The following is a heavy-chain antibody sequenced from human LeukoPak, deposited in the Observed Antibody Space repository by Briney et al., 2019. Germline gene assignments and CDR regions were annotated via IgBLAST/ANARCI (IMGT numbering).Heavy chain of an antibody. V-gene: IGHV3-48*04. CDR3: AREGDGAGYYYYGMDV. CDR2: ISSSSSTI. CDR1: GFTFSSYA. Sequence: GGSLRLSCAAAGFTFSSYAMSWVRQAPGKGLEWVSYISSSSSTIYYADSVKGRFTISRDNAKNSLYLQMNSLRAEDTAVYYCAREGDGAGYYYYGMDVWGQGTTVTVSS. J-gene: IGHJ6*02. D-gene: IGHD4/OR15-4a*01.